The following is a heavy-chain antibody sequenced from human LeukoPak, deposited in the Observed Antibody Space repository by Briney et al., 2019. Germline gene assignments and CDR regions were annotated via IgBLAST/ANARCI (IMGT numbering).Heavy chain of an antibody. J-gene: IGHJ4*02. V-gene: IGHV3-9*01. CDR3: ARGLRRDGYKPFDY. CDR2: ISWNSGSI. D-gene: IGHD5-12*01. CDR1: GFTFDDYA. Sequence: GGSLRLSCAASGFTFDDYAMPWVRQAPGKGLEWVSGISWNSGSIGYADSVKGRFTISRDNAKNSLYLQMNSLRAEDTALYYCARGLRRDGYKPFDYWGQGTLVTVSS.